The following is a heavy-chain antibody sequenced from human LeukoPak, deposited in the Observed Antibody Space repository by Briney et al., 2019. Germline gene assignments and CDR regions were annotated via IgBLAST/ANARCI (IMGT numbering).Heavy chain of an antibody. J-gene: IGHJ4*02. CDR3: ARGGVTMIREPDY. CDR1: GGSIYNDNW. V-gene: IGHV4-4*02. CDR2: IWHSGST. D-gene: IGHD3-10*01. Sequence: PSETLSLTCAVSGGSIYNDNWWSWVRQPPGKGLEWIGEIWHSGSTNYSPSLKSRVTILLDTSKNQFSLRLSSVTAADTAVYYCARGGVTMIREPDYWGQGTLVTVSS.